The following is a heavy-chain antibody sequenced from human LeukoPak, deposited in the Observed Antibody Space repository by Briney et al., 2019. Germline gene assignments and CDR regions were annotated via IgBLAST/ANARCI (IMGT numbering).Heavy chain of an antibody. Sequence: KPSETLSLTCTVSGGSISSYYWSWIRQPPGKGLEWIGYIYYTGSTNYNPSLKSRVTISIDTSQNQFSLKLSSVTAADTAVYCCARSNEGYCSGGSCYSGYYYYMDVWGKGTTVTVSS. J-gene: IGHJ6*03. CDR2: IYYTGST. V-gene: IGHV4-59*01. CDR1: GGSISSYY. D-gene: IGHD2-15*01. CDR3: ARSNEGYCSGGSCYSGYYYYMDV.